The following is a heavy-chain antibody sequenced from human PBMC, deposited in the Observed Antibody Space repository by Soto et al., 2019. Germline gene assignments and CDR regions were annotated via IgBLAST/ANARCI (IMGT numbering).Heavy chain of an antibody. CDR2: INHSGST. Sequence: SETLSLTCAVYGGSFSGYYWSWIRQPPGKGLEWIGEINHSGSTNYTPSLKIRVTISVDTSKNQFSLKLSSVTAADTAVYYCARGPAASYDFWSGYYSVLDYYMDVWGKGTTGTVSS. CDR1: GGSFSGYY. CDR3: ARGPAASYDFWSGYYSVLDYYMDV. V-gene: IGHV4-34*01. D-gene: IGHD3-3*01. J-gene: IGHJ6*03.